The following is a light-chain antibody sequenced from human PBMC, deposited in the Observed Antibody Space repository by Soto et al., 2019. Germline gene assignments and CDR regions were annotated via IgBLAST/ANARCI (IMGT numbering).Light chain of an antibody. CDR2: ATS. Sequence: DIQMTQSPSSPSASVGGRVTITCRASQGIGDYLAWYQQKPGKAPKLLIYATSALQSGVPSRFSGSRSGTDFTLTISSLQPEDVATYYCQKYNSAPPTFGQGTKVDIK. V-gene: IGKV1-27*01. CDR3: QKYNSAPPT. CDR1: QGIGDY. J-gene: IGKJ1*01.